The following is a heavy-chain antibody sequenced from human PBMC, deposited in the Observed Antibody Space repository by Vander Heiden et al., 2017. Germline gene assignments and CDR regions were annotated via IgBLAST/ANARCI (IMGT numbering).Heavy chain of an antibody. J-gene: IGHJ6*02. Sequence: EVQLVESGGGLVKPGGSLRVSCEGAGVTFTNAWMNWVRQAQGKGLEWVGRIKSKTDGETTDYAAPVKGRFTVSRDDSKNTLYLQMNSLKTEDTAVYYCTTDPNSSAYYYYYYGMHVWGQGTTVTVSS. CDR1: GVTFTNAW. CDR3: TTDPNSSAYYYYYYGMHV. V-gene: IGHV3-15*07. CDR2: IKSKTDGETT. D-gene: IGHD3-22*01.